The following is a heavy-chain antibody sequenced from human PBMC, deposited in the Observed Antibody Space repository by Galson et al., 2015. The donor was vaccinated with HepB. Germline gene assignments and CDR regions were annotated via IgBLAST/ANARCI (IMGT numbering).Heavy chain of an antibody. CDR2: FDPEDGET. Sequence: SVKVSCKVSGYTLTELSMHWVRQAPGKGLEWMGGFDPEDGETIYAQKFQGRVTMTEDTSTDTAYMELSSLRSEDTAVYYCATAHIVVVPAARSGGYYYYMDVWGKGTTVTVSS. CDR3: ATAHIVVVPAARSGGYYYYMDV. J-gene: IGHJ6*03. D-gene: IGHD2-2*01. V-gene: IGHV1-24*01. CDR1: GYTLTELS.